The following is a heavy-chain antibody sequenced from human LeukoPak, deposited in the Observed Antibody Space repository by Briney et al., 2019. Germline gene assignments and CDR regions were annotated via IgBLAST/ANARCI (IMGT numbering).Heavy chain of an antibody. CDR3: AKGRDGPAAIYWGFDP. CDR1: GFTFSSYA. Sequence: GGSLRLSCAASGFTFSSYAMSWVRQAPGKGLEWVSAISGSGGSTYYADSVKGRFAISRDNSKNTLYLQMNSLRAEDTAVYYCAKGRDGPAAIYWGFDPWGQGTLVTVSS. J-gene: IGHJ5*02. D-gene: IGHD2-2*02. V-gene: IGHV3-23*01. CDR2: ISGSGGST.